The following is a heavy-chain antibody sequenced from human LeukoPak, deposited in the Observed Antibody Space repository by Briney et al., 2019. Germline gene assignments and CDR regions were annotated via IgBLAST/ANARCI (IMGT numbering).Heavy chain of an antibody. CDR1: GFTVSNNY. CDR2: IYSGGST. J-gene: IGHJ4*02. D-gene: IGHD4-17*01. CDR3: ARTYGDYVYILGY. V-gene: IGHV3-53*01. Sequence: GGSLRLSCAASGFTVSNNYMSWVRQRPGKGLEWVSVIYSGGSTYYADSVKGRFTISRDISKNTVYLQMNSLRAEDTAVYYCARTYGDYVYILGYWGQGTLVTVSS.